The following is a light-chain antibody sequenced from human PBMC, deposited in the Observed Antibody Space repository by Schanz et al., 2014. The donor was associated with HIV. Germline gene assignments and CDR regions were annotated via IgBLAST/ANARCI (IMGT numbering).Light chain of an antibody. CDR2: GAS. V-gene: IGKV3-11*01. CDR1: QSVSTY. CDR3: QHYNSYWT. J-gene: IGKJ1*01. Sequence: EIVLTQSPVTLSLSPGERATLSCRASQSVSTYLAWYQQKPGQSPRLLIYGASKRATGIPPRFSGSGSGTDFTLTINRLEPEDFATYYCQHYNSYWTFGQGTKVEIK.